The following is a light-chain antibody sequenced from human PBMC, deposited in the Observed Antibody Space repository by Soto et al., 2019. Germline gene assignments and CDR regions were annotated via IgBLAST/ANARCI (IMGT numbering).Light chain of an antibody. CDR2: GAS. Sequence: EIAMTQSPATLSLSPGERATLSCRSSQTVSSNYLAWCQQRPGQAPRLIIYGASTRAAGIPDRFSGSRSGTDFTLTITRLEPEDAAVYFCQQYTGPPTTFGQGTRLEI. CDR3: QQYTGPPTT. CDR1: QTVSSNY. J-gene: IGKJ5*01. V-gene: IGKV3-20*01.